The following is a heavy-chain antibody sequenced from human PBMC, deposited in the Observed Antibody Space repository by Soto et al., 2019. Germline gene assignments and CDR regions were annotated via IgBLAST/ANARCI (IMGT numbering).Heavy chain of an antibody. V-gene: IGHV3-23*01. D-gene: IGHD3-10*01. CDR2: ISGSGGTT. CDR3: AKVPPLMAGTSGSGNYYYYYYMDV. Sequence: EVQLLESGGGLVQPGGSLRLSCAASVFTFSTYVMSWVRQAPGKGLEWVSAISGSGGTTYYADSVKGRFTVSRDNSKNTLYLHTNSLRAEDSAVYSCAKVPPLMAGTSGSGNYYYYYYMDVWGKGPTVTVSS. J-gene: IGHJ6*03. CDR1: VFTFSTYV.